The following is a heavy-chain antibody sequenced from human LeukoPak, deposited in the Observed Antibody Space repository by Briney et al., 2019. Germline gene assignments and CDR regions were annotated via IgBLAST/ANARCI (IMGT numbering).Heavy chain of an antibody. CDR3: AKYFASGSYYKLPH. Sequence: GGSLRLSCAASGFTFSGYAMSWVRQAPGKGLEWVSTISGSGAYTYYADSVKGRFTISRDNSKNTLYLQMNSLRAEDTAAYYCAKYFASGSYYKLPHWGQGTLVTVSS. D-gene: IGHD3-10*01. CDR1: GFTFSGYA. V-gene: IGHV3-23*01. J-gene: IGHJ1*01. CDR2: ISGSGAYT.